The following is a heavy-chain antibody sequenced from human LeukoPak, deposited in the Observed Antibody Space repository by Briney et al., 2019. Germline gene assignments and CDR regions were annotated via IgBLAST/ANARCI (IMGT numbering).Heavy chain of an antibody. J-gene: IGHJ6*02. CDR3: ARDVAVAGKLRYYYGMDV. CDR1: GFTFSNYS. Sequence: PGGSLRLSCAASGFTFSNYSMNWVRQAPGKGLEWVSSISSSSSYIYYADSVKGRFTISRDNAKNSLFLQMNSLRAEDTAVYYCARDVAVAGKLRYYYGMDVWGQGTTVTVSS. D-gene: IGHD6-19*01. CDR2: ISSSSSYI. V-gene: IGHV3-21*01.